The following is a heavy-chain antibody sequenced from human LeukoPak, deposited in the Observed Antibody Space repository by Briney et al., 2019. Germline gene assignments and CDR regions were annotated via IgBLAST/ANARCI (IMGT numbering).Heavy chain of an antibody. CDR3: ARDIPELVIP. CDR1: GFTFRSYW. Sequence: GGSLRLSCAASGFTFRSYWMYWVRQAPGKGLEWVSVLYSGGNTYYADSVKGRFTISRDSSKNTLYLQMNSLRAEDTAVYYCARDIPELVIPWGQGTLVTVSS. D-gene: IGHD1-1*01. CDR2: LYSGGNT. V-gene: IGHV3-66*01. J-gene: IGHJ5*02.